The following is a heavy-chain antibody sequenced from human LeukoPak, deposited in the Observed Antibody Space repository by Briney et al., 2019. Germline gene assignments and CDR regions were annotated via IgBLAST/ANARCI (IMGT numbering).Heavy chain of an antibody. CDR3: ARRRYYYGMDV. CDR1: GGSFSGYY. V-gene: IGHV4-34*01. Sequence: SETLSLTCAVYGGSFSGYYWGWIRQPPGKGLEWIGEINHSGSTNYNPSLKSRVTISVDTSKNQFSLKLSSVTAADTAVYYCARRRYYYGMDVWGQGTTVTVSS. CDR2: INHSGST. J-gene: IGHJ6*02.